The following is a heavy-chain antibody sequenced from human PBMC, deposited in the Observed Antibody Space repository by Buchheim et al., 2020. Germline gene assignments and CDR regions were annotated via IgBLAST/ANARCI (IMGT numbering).Heavy chain of an antibody. D-gene: IGHD5-24*01. CDR3: SRIERNEY. V-gene: IGHV3-23*04. Sequence: EVMLVESGGGLIRPGGSLRLSCAASGFTFNDYVLNWVRQAPGKGLEWVSTIGSSGVATYYSDSVKGQFTISRDKSNNTLYIQMNSLRAEDTAVYYCSRIERNEYWGQGTL. CDR2: IGSSGVAT. CDR1: GFTFNDYV. J-gene: IGHJ4*02.